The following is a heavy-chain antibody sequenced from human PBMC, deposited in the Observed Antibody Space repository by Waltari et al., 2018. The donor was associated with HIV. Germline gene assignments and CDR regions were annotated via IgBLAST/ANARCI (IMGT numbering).Heavy chain of an antibody. J-gene: IGHJ4*02. CDR3: VRGGEGTYGDY. Sequence: DVQLVESGGGLVKPGGSLRLTGAGSGFRFSYYSMNGVRQAPGKGLEWVSSISRDSRYIYYADSVKGRFTISRDNARNSLFLQMNSLRADDTAVYYCVRGGEGTYGDYWGQGTLVTVSS. CDR2: ISRDSRYI. CDR1: GFRFSYYS. V-gene: IGHV3-21*01. D-gene: IGHD3-16*01.